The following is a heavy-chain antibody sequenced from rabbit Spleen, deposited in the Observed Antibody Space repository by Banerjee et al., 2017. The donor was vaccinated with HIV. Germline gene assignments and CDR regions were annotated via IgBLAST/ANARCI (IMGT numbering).Heavy chain of an antibody. J-gene: IGHJ4*01. CDR2: INIVTGKS. CDR1: GIDFSSGYD. Sequence: QSLEESGGGLVKPGASLTLTCTASGIDFSSGYDIFWVRQAPGKGLEWIACINIVTGKSVYASWAKGRFIMSRTSSTTVTLQMTSLTAADTATYFCARDLVAVIGWNFNLWGPGTLVTVS. D-gene: IGHD2-1*01. V-gene: IGHV1S40*01. CDR3: ARDLVAVIGWNFNL.